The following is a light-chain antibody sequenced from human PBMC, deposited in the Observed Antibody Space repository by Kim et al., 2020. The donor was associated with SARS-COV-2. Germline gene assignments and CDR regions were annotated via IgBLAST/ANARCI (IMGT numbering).Light chain of an antibody. CDR1: QSIISN. V-gene: IGKV3-15*01. Sequence: EIVMTQSPATLSVSPGERATLSCRASQSIISNLVWYQQKPGQAPRLLIYGATTRATGIPARFSGSGSGTEFTLTISSLQSEDFAVYYCQQYNNWPPWTFGQGTKVDIK. CDR3: QQYNNWPPWT. CDR2: GAT. J-gene: IGKJ1*01.